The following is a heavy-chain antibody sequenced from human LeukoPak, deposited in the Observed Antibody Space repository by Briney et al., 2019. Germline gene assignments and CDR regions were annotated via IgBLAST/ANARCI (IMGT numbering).Heavy chain of an antibody. CDR1: GGSLSDYY. J-gene: IGHJ6*02. Sequence: PSETLSLTCAVFGGSLSDYYWSWTRQPPGQVLEWIGEINHSGVTNYHPSLKSRVTIAVDMSKNQFSLNLSSVTAADTAVYYCARSIGNYDYDGYYSYGMDVWGQGTTVTVSS. D-gene: IGHD3-16*01. CDR3: ARSIGNYDYDGYYSYGMDV. V-gene: IGHV4-34*01. CDR2: INHSGVT.